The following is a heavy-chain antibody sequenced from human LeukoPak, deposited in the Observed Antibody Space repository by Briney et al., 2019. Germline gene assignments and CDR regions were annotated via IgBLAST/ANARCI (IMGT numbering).Heavy chain of an antibody. Sequence: SETLSLTCTVSGGSISSSSYYWGWIRQPPGKGLEWIGSIYYSGSTYYNPSLKSRVTISVDTSKNQFSLKLSSVTAADTAVYYCARAPNDYGVFFDYWGQGTLVTVSS. CDR2: IYYSGST. V-gene: IGHV4-39*07. J-gene: IGHJ4*02. CDR1: GGSISSSSYY. CDR3: ARAPNDYGVFFDY. D-gene: IGHD4-17*01.